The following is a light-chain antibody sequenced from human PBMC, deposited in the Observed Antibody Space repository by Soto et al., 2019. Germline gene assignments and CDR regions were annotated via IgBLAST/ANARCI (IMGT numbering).Light chain of an antibody. V-gene: IGLV2-23*01. CDR3: CSYAGSSVYV. J-gene: IGLJ1*01. Sequence: QSALTQPASVSGSPGQSITISCTGTSSDVGSYNLFSWYQQHPGKAPKLMIYEGSKRPSGVSNRFSGSKSGNTASLTISGLQAEYEADYYCCSYAGSSVYVFGTGTKLTVL. CDR2: EGS. CDR1: SSDVGSYNL.